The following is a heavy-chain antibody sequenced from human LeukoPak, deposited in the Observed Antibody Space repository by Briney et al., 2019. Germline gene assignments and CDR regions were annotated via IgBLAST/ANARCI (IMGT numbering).Heavy chain of an antibody. V-gene: IGHV3-33*01. CDR1: GFTFSNYG. D-gene: IGHD4-23*01. J-gene: IGHJ4*02. CDR2: IWYDASNQ. Sequence: GGSLRLSCAASGFTFSNYGMHWVRQAPGKGLEWVAVIWYDASNQYYADSVKGRFTISRDNSENALYLQMNSLRAEDTAVYYCARDRYGANSPFDHWGQGTQVTVSS. CDR3: ARDRYGANSPFDH.